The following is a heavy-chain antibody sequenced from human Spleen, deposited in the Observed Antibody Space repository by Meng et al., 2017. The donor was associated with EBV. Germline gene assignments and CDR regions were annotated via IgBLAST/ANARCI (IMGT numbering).Heavy chain of an antibody. V-gene: IGHV4-34*01. Sequence: LRQGVAGSLKPSGSMSLPWPVYGGSSSDYYWSWVRQPQGKVRGWMGEINHVVSTNSNPTLKSRVIMSVDTSKNQFSLRLSAFTAADAAVYYCARTLRERLFDWFWSQRTLVTVAS. CDR2: INHVVST. J-gene: IGHJ4*02. CDR3: ARTLRERLFDWF. CDR1: GGSSSDYY. D-gene: IGHD3-9*01.